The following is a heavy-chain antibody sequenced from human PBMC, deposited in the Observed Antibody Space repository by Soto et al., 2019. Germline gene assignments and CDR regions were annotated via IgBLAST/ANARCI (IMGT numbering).Heavy chain of an antibody. V-gene: IGHV4-61*01. J-gene: IGHJ4*02. CDR1: GGSVSSGSYY. Sequence: SETLSLTCAVSGGSVSSGSYYWNWVRQPPGKGLEWIGYINNRGNTNYNPFLKSRVTMSKDMSKNQFSLRLTSLTAADTAMYSCAXARGLYQDSTGYSTPFDSWGQGILVTVS. D-gene: IGHD3-22*01. CDR3: AXARGLYQDSTGYSTPFDS. CDR2: INNRGNT.